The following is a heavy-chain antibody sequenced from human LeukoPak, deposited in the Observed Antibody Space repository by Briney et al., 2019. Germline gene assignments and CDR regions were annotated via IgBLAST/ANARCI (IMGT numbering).Heavy chain of an antibody. D-gene: IGHD6-25*01. CDR1: GDSISNSNYY. J-gene: IGHJ4*02. Sequence: SETLSLTCTVSGDSISNSNYYWGWFRQPPGKGLEWIGSIYYTGSTHYNPSLKSRVTISVDTSKNQFSLKLSSVTAADTAVFYCARRLGSAWYFDYWGQGTLVAVSS. CDR2: IYYTGST. V-gene: IGHV4-39*01. CDR3: ARRLGSAWYFDY.